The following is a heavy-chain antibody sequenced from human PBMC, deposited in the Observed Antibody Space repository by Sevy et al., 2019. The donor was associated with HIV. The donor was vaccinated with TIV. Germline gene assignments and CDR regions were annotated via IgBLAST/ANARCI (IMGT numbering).Heavy chain of an antibody. Sequence: GGSLRLSCAASGFTFSSYEMKWVRQAPGKGLEWVSYISNSGTTRSYSDSVRGRFTISRDNAGNSLYLQMKSLRTEDTAVYYCARDLPPSATTVAHFDYWGQGTLVTVSS. J-gene: IGHJ4*02. CDR3: ARDLPPSATTVAHFDY. CDR1: GFTFSSYE. CDR2: ISNSGTTR. V-gene: IGHV3-48*03. D-gene: IGHD4-17*01.